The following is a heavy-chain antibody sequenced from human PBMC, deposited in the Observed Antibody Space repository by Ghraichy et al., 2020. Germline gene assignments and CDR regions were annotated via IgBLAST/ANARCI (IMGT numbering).Heavy chain of an antibody. Sequence: GSLRLSCAASGFTVNSNYMNWVRQAPGKGLEWVSVIYTGGSTYYADSVKGRFTISRDNSKNTLYLQMNSLRAEDTAVYYCAGALRLSGNYYHFDYWGQGTLVTVSS. CDR3: AGALRLSGNYYHFDY. J-gene: IGHJ4*02. CDR2: IYTGGST. CDR1: GFTVNSNY. D-gene: IGHD1-26*01. V-gene: IGHV3-53*01.